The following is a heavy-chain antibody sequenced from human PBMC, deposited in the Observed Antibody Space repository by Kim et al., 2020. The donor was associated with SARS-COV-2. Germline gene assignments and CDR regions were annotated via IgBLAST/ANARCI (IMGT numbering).Heavy chain of an antibody. V-gene: IGHV1-3*01. CDR1: GYTFTSYA. CDR3: ARNEGYGDYNEAKTHYYYYYYGMHV. J-gene: IGHJ6*02. CDR2: INAGNGNT. Sequence: ASVKVSCKASGYTFTSYAMHWVRQAPGQRLEWMGWINAGNGNTKYSQKFQGRVTITRDTSASTAYMELSSLRSEDTAVYYCARNEGYGDYNEAKTHYYYYYYGMHVWGQGTTVTVPS. D-gene: IGHD4-17*01.